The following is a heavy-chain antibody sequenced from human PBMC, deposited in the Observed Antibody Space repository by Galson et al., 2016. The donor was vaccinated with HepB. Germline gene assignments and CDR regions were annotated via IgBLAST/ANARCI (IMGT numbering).Heavy chain of an antibody. Sequence: SETLSLTCSVSGGSISSYYWSWIRQPPGKGLEWIGYIHYSGSTNYNPSLKSRVTISVDTFKNQFSLKLSSVTAADTAVYYCARHAPYGDYVLYGMDVWDQGTTITVSS. D-gene: IGHD4-17*01. J-gene: IGHJ6*02. CDR1: GGSISSYY. CDR3: ARHAPYGDYVLYGMDV. CDR2: IHYSGST. V-gene: IGHV4-59*08.